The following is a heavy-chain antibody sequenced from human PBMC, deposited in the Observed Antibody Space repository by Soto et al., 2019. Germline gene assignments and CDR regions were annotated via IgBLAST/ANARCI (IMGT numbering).Heavy chain of an antibody. J-gene: IGHJ6*02. CDR1: GFTVSSNY. CDR2: IYSGGST. D-gene: IGHD3-3*01. Sequence: PGGSLRLSCAASGFTVSSNYMSWVRQAPGKGLEWVSVIYSGGSTYYADSVKGRFTISRDNSKNMLYLQMNSLRAEDTAVYYCARDRYSYYDFWSGSLPYYYYGMDVWGQGTTVTVSS. CDR3: ARDRYSYYDFWSGSLPYYYYGMDV. V-gene: IGHV3-53*01.